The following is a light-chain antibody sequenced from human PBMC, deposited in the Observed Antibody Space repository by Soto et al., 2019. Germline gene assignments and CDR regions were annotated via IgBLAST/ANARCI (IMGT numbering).Light chain of an antibody. CDR1: SSDVGGYKY. Sequence: QSALTQPPSASGSPGQSVTISCTGTSSDVGGYKYVSWYQQHSGKAPKLMIYEVSKRPSGVPDRFSGSKSGNTASLTVSGLQAEDEVDYYCSSYAGSNSYVFGGGTKLTVL. V-gene: IGLV2-8*01. CDR3: SSYAGSNSYV. J-gene: IGLJ2*01. CDR2: EVS.